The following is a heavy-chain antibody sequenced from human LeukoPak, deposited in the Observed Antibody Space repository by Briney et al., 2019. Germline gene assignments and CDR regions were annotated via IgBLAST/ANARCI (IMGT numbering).Heavy chain of an antibody. D-gene: IGHD6-13*01. Sequence: GASVKVSCKASGYTFTGYYMHWVRQAPGQGLEWMGWINPNSGGTNYAQKFQGRVTMTRDTSISTAYMELSRLRSDDTAVYYCATPILDSSSWYNYYYMDVWGKGTTVTVSS. J-gene: IGHJ6*03. CDR2: INPNSGGT. CDR1: GYTFTGYY. CDR3: ATPILDSSSWYNYYYMDV. V-gene: IGHV1-2*02.